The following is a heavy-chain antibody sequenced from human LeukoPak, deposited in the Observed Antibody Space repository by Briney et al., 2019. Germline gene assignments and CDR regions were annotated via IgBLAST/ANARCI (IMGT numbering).Heavy chain of an antibody. D-gene: IGHD2-15*01. V-gene: IGHV4-34*01. Sequence: SETLSLTCAVYGGSFSGYYWSWIRQPPGKGLEWIGEINHSGSTNCNPSLKSRVTISVDTSKNQFSLKLSSVTAADTAVYYCARGQDIVVVVAATDKFDYWGQGTLVTVSS. CDR3: ARGQDIVVVVAATDKFDY. J-gene: IGHJ4*02. CDR2: INHSGST. CDR1: GGSFSGYY.